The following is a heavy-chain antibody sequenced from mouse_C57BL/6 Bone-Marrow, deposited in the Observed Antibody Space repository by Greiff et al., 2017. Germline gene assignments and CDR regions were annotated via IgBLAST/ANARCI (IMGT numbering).Heavy chain of an antibody. D-gene: IGHD2-5*01. Sequence: VQLQQPGAELVKPGASVKMSCKASGYTFTSYWITWVKQRPGQGLEWIGDIYPGSGSTNYNEKFKSKATLTVDTSSSTAYMQLSSLTSEDSAVYYCARFPCYSNFYYAMDYWGQGTSVTVSS. V-gene: IGHV1-55*01. CDR1: GYTFTSYW. CDR3: ARFPCYSNFYYAMDY. J-gene: IGHJ4*01. CDR2: IYPGSGST.